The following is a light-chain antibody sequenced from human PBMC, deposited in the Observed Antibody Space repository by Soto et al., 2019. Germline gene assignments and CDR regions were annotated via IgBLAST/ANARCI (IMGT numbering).Light chain of an antibody. CDR3: QSYDSSQSGLV. J-gene: IGLJ2*01. CDR2: GNS. V-gene: IGLV1-40*01. CDR1: SSNIGAGYD. Sequence: QSVLTQPPSVSGAPGQRVTISCTGSSSNIGAGYDVHWYQQLPGTAPKLLIYGNSNRPSGVPDRFSGSKSGTSASLAITGLQAEDEADYYCQSYDSSQSGLVFGGGTELTVL.